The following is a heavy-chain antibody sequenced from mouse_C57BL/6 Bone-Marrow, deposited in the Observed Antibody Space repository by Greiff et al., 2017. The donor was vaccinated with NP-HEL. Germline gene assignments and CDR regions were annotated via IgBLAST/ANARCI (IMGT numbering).Heavy chain of an antibody. CDR2: IHPNSGST. D-gene: IGHD1-1*01. Sequence: QVQLQQSGAELVKPGASVKLSCKASGYTFTSYWMHWVKQRPGQGLEWIGMIHPNSGSTNYNEKFKSKATLTVDKSSSTAYMQLSSLTSEDSAVYYCARGITTVVARAYWGQGTLVTVSA. CDR3: ARGITTVVARAY. V-gene: IGHV1-64*01. J-gene: IGHJ3*01. CDR1: GYTFTSYW.